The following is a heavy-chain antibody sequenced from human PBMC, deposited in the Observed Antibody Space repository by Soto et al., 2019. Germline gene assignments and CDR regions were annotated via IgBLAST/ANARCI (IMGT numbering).Heavy chain of an antibody. J-gene: IGHJ6*02. CDR2: ISPDGSEK. D-gene: IGHD1-1*01. V-gene: IGHV3-7*05. CDR3: SGRLEI. CDR1: GFTFYTYW. Sequence: GGSLRLSCAASGFTFYTYWMDWVRQAPGKGLEWVANISPDGSEKYYVDSVKGRFTISRDNAKNSLHLQINSLRAEDTAGYYCSGRLEIWGQGATVTVSS.